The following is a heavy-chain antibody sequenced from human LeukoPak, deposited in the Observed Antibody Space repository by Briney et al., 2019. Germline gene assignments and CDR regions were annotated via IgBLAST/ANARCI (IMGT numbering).Heavy chain of an antibody. CDR2: IYHSGST. V-gene: IGHV4-4*02. CDR1: GGSISSSNW. CDR3: ARGGGGTFDFWSGYYGYYGMDV. J-gene: IGHJ6*02. D-gene: IGHD3-3*01. Sequence: SGTLSLTCAVSGGSISSSNWWSWVRQPPGKGLEWIGEIYHSGSTNYNPSLKSRVTISVDKSKNQFSLELSSVTAADTAVYYCARGGGGTFDFWSGYYGYYGMDVWGQGTTVTVSS.